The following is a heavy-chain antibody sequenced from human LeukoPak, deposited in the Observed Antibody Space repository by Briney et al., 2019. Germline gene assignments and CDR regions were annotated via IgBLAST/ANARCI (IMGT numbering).Heavy chain of an antibody. Sequence: PSETLSLTCTVSGGSISSYYWSWIRQPPGKGLEWIGYIYYSGSTNYNASLTNRVTISVDTSKNQFSLKLSSVTAADTAVYYCAREVGYCSGGSCYAYFDYWGQGTLVTVSS. CDR1: GGSISSYY. D-gene: IGHD2-15*01. J-gene: IGHJ4*02. V-gene: IGHV4-59*01. CDR2: IYYSGST. CDR3: AREVGYCSGGSCYAYFDY.